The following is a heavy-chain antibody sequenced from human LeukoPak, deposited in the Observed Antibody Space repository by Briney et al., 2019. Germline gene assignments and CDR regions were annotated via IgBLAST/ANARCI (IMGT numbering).Heavy chain of an antibody. D-gene: IGHD6-13*01. CDR3: ARDHQQQLSTLYGMDV. CDR1: GYTFTSYY. V-gene: IGHV1-46*01. CDR2: INPSGGST. J-gene: IGHJ6*02. Sequence: GASVKVSCKASGYTFTSYYMHWVRQAPGQGLEWMGIINPSGGSTSYAQKFQGRVTMTRDTSTSTVYMELSSLRSEDTAVYYCARDHQQQLSTLYGMDVWGQGTTVTVSS.